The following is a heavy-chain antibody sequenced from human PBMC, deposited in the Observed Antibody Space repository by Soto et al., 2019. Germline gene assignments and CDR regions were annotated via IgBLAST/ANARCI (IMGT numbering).Heavy chain of an antibody. CDR3: TTAPGRVPTIT. J-gene: IGHJ4*02. CDR1: GFTFSTSI. Sequence: EEQLVESGGGLVKPGWSLRLSCAASGFTFSTSIMNWVRQAPGTGLEWVSSITSSGSHMFYADSVKGRFTISRDNARNSLYLQMNSLRAEDTATYYCTTAPGRVPTITWGQGTLVTVSS. D-gene: IGHD5-12*01. CDR2: ITSSGSHM. V-gene: IGHV3-21*06.